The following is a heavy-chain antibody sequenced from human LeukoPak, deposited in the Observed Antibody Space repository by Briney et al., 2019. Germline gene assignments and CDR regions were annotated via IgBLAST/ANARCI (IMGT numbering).Heavy chain of an antibody. CDR3: AREGPRGNSQFDY. CDR2: IWYDGSNK. V-gene: IGHV3-33*08. J-gene: IGHJ4*02. D-gene: IGHD2/OR15-2a*01. Sequence: GGSLRLSCAASGFTFSSYCMNWVRQAPGKGLEWVALIWYDGSNKYYTDSVKGRLTISRDNSKDTLFLQMNSLRAEDTAVYYCAREGPRGNSQFDYWGQGTLVTVSS. CDR1: GFTFSSYC.